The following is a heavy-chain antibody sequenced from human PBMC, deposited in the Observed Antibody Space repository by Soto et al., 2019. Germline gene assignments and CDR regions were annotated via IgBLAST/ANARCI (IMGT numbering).Heavy chain of an antibody. CDR3: AKKGLGSLKTFCINSDCHYAFDL. Sequence: EVQLLESGGGLVQPGGSLRLSCAASGFTFINYAMIWVRQAPGKGLEWVSTISGGGDGTYYADSVKGHFTISRDNSKKTLYLHRNSLRAEDTAIYYCAKKGLGSLKTFCINSDCHYAFDLWGQGTVVTVSS. D-gene: IGHD2-8*01. J-gene: IGHJ3*01. CDR2: ISGGGDGT. V-gene: IGHV3-23*01. CDR1: GFTFINYA.